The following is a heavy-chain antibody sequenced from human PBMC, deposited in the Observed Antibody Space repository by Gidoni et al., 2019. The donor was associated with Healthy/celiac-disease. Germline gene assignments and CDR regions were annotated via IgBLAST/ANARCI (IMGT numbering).Heavy chain of an antibody. CDR2: ISYDGSNK. Sequence: QVQLVESGGGVVQPGRSLRLSCAASGFTFSSYGMHWVRQAPGKGLEWVAVISYDGSNKYYADSVKGRFTISRDNSKNTLYLQMNSLRAEDTAVYYCAKDFGPPKVGATTLGDYWGQGTLVTVSS. CDR1: GFTFSSYG. CDR3: AKDFGPPKVGATTLGDY. D-gene: IGHD1-26*01. J-gene: IGHJ4*02. V-gene: IGHV3-30*18.